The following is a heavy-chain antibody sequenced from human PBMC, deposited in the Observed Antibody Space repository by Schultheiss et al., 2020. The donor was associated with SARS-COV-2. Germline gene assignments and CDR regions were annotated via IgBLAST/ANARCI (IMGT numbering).Heavy chain of an antibody. V-gene: IGHV4-59*08. J-gene: IGHJ6*03. Sequence: ETLSLTCTVSGGSISSYYWSWIRQPPGKGLEWIGYIYYSGSTNYNPSLKSRVTISVDTSKNQFSLKLSSVTAADTAVYYCASGVPAATPYYYYYMDVWGKGTTVTVSS. D-gene: IGHD2-2*01. CDR2: IYYSGST. CDR3: ASGVPAATPYYYYYMDV. CDR1: GGSISSYY.